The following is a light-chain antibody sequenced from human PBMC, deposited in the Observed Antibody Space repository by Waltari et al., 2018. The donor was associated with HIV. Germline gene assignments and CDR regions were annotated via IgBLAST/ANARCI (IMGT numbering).Light chain of an antibody. J-gene: IGLJ2*01. CDR2: KTN. CDR3: QSSDSTLSGSV. CDR1: RSNIGTHE. Sequence: QSVLTQPPSVSGAPGQRVTLSCTGSRSNIGTHEVHWYQQLPGTPPRLLIYKTNSRPSGVPDRVSGSKSGTSASLAINGLQAEDEADYYCQSSDSTLSGSVFGGGTKLTVV. V-gene: IGLV1-40*01.